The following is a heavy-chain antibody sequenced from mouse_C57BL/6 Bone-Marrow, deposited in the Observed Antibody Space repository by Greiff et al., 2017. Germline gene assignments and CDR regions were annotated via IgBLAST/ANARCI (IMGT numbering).Heavy chain of an antibody. CDR1: GFTFSDYG. CDR2: ISNLAYSI. CDR3: ARRNYSRGYFDV. J-gene: IGHJ1*03. D-gene: IGHD2-1*01. V-gene: IGHV5-15*01. Sequence: EVHLVESGGGLVQPGGSLKLSCAASGFTFSDYGMAWVRQAPRQGPEWVAFISNLAYSIYYADTVTGRFTISRENAKNTLYLEMSSLRSEDTAMYYCARRNYSRGYFDVWGTGTTVTVSS.